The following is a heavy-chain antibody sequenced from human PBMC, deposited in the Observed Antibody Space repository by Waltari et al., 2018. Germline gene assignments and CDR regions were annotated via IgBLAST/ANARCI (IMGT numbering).Heavy chain of an antibody. CDR3: ARNSKDWRSDGGLDY. J-gene: IGHJ4*02. V-gene: IGHV3-74*01. D-gene: IGHD3-16*01. CDR2: GKREGSST. CDR1: GFTFSGHW. Sequence: EVQLVESGGGLVQPGGSLRLSCAASGFTFSGHWMHWVRQAPGKGLVWVSRGKREGSSTSYADFVKGRFTISRDNAKNTLYLQMNSLRAEDTAVYYCARNSKDWRSDGGLDYWGQGTLVTVSS.